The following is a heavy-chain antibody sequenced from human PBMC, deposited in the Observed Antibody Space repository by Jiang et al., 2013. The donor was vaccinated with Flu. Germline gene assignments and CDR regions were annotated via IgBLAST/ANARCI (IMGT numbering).Heavy chain of an antibody. D-gene: IGHD5-24*01. V-gene: IGHV4-39*01. Sequence: GSGLVKPSETLSLTCTVSGDTISETIYYWGWIRQPSGKGLEWIGTVYYDGTTYYNPSLKSRVTISVDTSKNQFSLKLSSVTAADTAVYYCARRRDGYKYYYG. CDR2: VYYDGTT. J-gene: IGHJ6*01. CDR3: ARRRDGYKYYYG. CDR1: GDTISETIYY.